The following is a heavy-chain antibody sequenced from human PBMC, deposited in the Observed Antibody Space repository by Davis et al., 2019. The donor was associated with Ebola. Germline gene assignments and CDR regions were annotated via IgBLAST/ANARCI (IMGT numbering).Heavy chain of an antibody. J-gene: IGHJ4*02. CDR1: GGSISSYY. V-gene: IGHV4-59*01. D-gene: IGHD6-19*01. CDR3: ARDGSGWTYFDY. Sequence: SETLSLTCTVSGGSISSYYWGWIRQPPGKGLEWIGSIYYSGSTNYNPSLKSRVTISVDTSKNQFSLKLSSVTAADTAVYYCARDGSGWTYFDYWGQGTLVTVSS. CDR2: IYYSGST.